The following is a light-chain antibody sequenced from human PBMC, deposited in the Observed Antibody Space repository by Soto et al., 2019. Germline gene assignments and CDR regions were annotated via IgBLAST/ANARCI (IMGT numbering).Light chain of an antibody. Sequence: DIQMTQSPSSLSGSLGDIVTITCRASQAIGNYLNWYQQKPGKAPNLLIFGATTLQSGVPSRFSGSGYGTNFTLIISVLQPEDFAIYYCQQCHATPLTFGQGTRLEI. CDR3: QQCHATPLT. CDR1: QAIGNY. J-gene: IGKJ5*01. CDR2: GAT. V-gene: IGKV1-39*01.